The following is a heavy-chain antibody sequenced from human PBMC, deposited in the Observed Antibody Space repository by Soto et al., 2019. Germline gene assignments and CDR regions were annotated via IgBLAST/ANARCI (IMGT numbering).Heavy chain of an antibody. J-gene: IGHJ3*02. CDR2: IVVGSGNT. D-gene: IGHD2-15*01. CDR1: GFTFTSSA. V-gene: IGHV1-58*02. CDR3: AAESCSGGSCYHDAFDI. Sequence: SVKGSCKASGFTFTSSAMQWVRQARGQRLEWIGWIVVGSGNTNYAQKFQERVTITRDMSTSTAYMELSSLRSEDTAVYYCAAESCSGGSCYHDAFDIWGQGTMVTVSS.